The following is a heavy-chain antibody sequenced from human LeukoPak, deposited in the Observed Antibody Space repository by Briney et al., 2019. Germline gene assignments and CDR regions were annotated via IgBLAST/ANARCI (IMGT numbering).Heavy chain of an antibody. Sequence: GESLKISCKCSGYIFTSYWSSWVRQMPGKGLEWMGRIDPSDSYTNYSPSFQGHVTISADKSISTAYLQWSSLKASDTAMYYCARHDGSGTYDYWGQGTLVTVSS. CDR1: GYIFTSYW. CDR2: IDPSDSYT. J-gene: IGHJ4*02. CDR3: ARHDGSGTYDY. V-gene: IGHV5-10-1*01. D-gene: IGHD3-10*01.